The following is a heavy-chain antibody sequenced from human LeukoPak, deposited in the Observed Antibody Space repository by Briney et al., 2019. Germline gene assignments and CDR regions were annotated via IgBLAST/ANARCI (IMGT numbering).Heavy chain of an antibody. D-gene: IGHD3-22*01. Sequence: ASVKVSCKASGYIFSSYGISWVRQAPGQGLGWMGWISAYNGDTNYAQQFQGRVTMTTDKSTTTAYMELRSLRSDDTAVCYCARDPVHYYDSSGYWRYWGQGTLVTVSS. V-gene: IGHV1-18*01. CDR2: ISAYNGDT. CDR3: ARDPVHYYDSSGYWRY. CDR1: GYIFSSYG. J-gene: IGHJ4*02.